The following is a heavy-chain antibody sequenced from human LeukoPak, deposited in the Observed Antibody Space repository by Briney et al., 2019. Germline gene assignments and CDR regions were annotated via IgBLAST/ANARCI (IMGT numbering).Heavy chain of an antibody. V-gene: IGHV4-34*01. D-gene: IGHD3-10*01. J-gene: IGHJ6*02. CDR2: INHSGST. CDR3: ARGLSGSGSYYLFPYYGMDV. Sequence: SETLSLTCAVYGGSFSGYYWSWIRQPPGKGLEWIGEINHSGSTNYNPSLKSRVTISVDTSKNQFSLKLSSVTAADTAVYYCARGLSGSGSYYLFPYYGMDVWGQGTTVTVSS. CDR1: GGSFSGYY.